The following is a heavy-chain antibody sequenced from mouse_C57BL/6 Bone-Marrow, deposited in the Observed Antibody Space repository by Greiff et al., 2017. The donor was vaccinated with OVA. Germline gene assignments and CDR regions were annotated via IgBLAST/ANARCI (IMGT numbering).Heavy chain of an antibody. D-gene: IGHD2-5*01. V-gene: IGHV1-19*01. J-gene: IGHJ1*03. CDR2: INPYNGGT. CDR3: ARVYYSNYWYFDV. Sequence: VQLQQSGPVLVKPGASVKMSCKASGYTFTDYYMNWVKQSHGKSLEWIGVINPYNGGTSYNQKFKGKATLTVDKSSSTAYMELNSLTSEDSAVYYCARVYYSNYWYFDVWGTGTTVTVSS. CDR1: GYTFTDYY.